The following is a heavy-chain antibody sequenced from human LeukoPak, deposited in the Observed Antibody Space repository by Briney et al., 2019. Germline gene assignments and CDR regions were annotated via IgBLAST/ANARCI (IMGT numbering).Heavy chain of an antibody. CDR1: GFTVSSSY. CDR2: IYYSGST. V-gene: IGHV4-39*01. Sequence: GSLRLSCAASGFTVSSSYMTWVRQPPGKGLEWIGSIYYSGSTYYNPSLKSRVTIYVDTSKNQFSLKLSSVTAADTAVYYCARLRVFLPIDYGAKGGYYFDYWGQGTLVTVSS. J-gene: IGHJ4*02. CDR3: ARLRVFLPIDYGAKGGYYFDY. D-gene: IGHD4-17*01.